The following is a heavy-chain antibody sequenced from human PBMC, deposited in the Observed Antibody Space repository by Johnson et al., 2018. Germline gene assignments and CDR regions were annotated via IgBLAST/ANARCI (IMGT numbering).Heavy chain of an antibody. V-gene: IGHV1-46*01. Sequence: QVQLVQSGAEVKKPGASVKVSCKASGYTFTSYYMHWVRQAPGQGLEWMGIINPSGGSTSYAQKFQDRVTMTRDTSTSTVYMELSSLRAEDTAGYYCARGDSSGWYDGYFPDWGQGSMVSVSS. CDR2: INPSGGST. CDR3: ARGDSSGWYDGYFPD. J-gene: IGHJ1*01. CDR1: GYTFTSYY. D-gene: IGHD6-19*01.